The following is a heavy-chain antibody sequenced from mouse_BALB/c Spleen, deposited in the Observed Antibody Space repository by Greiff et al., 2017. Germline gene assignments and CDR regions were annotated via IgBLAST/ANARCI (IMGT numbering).Heavy chain of an antibody. D-gene: IGHD1-1*01. V-gene: IGHV5-17*02. CDR3: ARHVYDSSYFDY. CDR1: GFTFSSFG. CDR2: ISSGSSNI. Sequence: EVQRVESGGGLVQPGGSRKLSCAASGFTFSSFGMHWVRQAPEKGLEWVAYISSGSSNIYYADTVKGRFTITRDNPKNTLFLQMTSLRSEDTAMYYCARHVYDSSYFDYWGQGTTLTVSS. J-gene: IGHJ2*01.